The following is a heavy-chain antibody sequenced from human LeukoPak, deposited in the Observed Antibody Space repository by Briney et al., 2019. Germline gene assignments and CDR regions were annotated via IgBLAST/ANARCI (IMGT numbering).Heavy chain of an antibody. V-gene: IGHV4-30-4*01. Sequence: PSQTLSLTCTVSGGSISSGDYYWSWIRQPPGKGLEWIGYIYYSGSTYYNPSLKSRVTISVDRSKNQFSLKLSSVTAADTAVYYCARTPGLTEGDYFDYWGQGTLVTVSS. D-gene: IGHD1-14*01. CDR3: ARTPGLTEGDYFDY. CDR2: IYYSGST. CDR1: GGSISSGDYY. J-gene: IGHJ4*02.